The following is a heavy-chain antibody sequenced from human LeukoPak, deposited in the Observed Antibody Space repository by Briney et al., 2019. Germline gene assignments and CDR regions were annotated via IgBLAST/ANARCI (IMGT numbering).Heavy chain of an antibody. D-gene: IGHD3-22*01. CDR3: ARTKARFYYTTSGYYHDY. J-gene: IGHJ4*02. V-gene: IGHV4-30-4*01. CDR2: IYYSGST. CDR1: GGSISTEGFY. Sequence: RSSETLSLTCALSGGSISTEGFYWSWIRQPPGKGLEWIGFIYYSGSTYYSPSLKSRVTISVDTSKNHLSLKLNSVTVADTAVYYCARTKARFYYTTSGYYHDYWGQGTLVTVSS.